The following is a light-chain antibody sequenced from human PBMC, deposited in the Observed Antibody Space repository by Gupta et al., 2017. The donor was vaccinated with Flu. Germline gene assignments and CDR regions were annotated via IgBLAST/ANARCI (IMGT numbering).Light chain of an antibody. CDR2: DVS. J-gene: IGLJ1*01. CDR3: SSYKRTTTFYV. V-gene: IGLV2-14*01. Sequence: QFALTQPAPVSGSPGRSSTISCTGTSSDVGNSDYFSWYQQDSGKAPNLLIYDVSNRPPGVFSSFSGSKTGNTASLTISWLQAEDETDYYCSSYKRTTTFYVFGTGTKVTVL. CDR1: SSDVGNSDY.